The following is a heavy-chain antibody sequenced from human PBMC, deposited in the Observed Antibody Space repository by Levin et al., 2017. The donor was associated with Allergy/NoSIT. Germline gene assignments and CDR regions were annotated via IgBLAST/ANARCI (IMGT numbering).Heavy chain of an antibody. V-gene: IGHV3-23*01. Sequence: HPGGSLRLSCAASGFTFIGYAMTWVRQAPGKGLEWVSSINGVGGGTYYADSVKGRFTISRDNFKNTLHLQMNSLRAEDTAVYYCAKYYGSGLRWFDAWGQGTLVTVSP. CDR1: GFTFIGYA. CDR2: INGVGGGT. J-gene: IGHJ5*02. CDR3: AKYYGSGLRWFDA. D-gene: IGHD3-10*01.